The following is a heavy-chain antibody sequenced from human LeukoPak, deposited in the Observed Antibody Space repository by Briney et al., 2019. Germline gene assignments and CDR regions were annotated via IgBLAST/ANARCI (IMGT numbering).Heavy chain of an antibody. CDR3: ARGATLSAYCGGDCPNDAFDI. V-gene: IGHV4-34*01. D-gene: IGHD2-21*02. CDR2: INDSEST. J-gene: IGHJ3*02. CDR1: GGSFSGYY. Sequence: SETLSLTCAVYGGSFSGYYWSWIRQPPGKGLEWIGEINDSESTNYNPSLKSRVTISVDTSKNQFSLKLSSVTAADTAVYYCARGATLSAYCGGDCPNDAFDIWGQGTMVTVSS.